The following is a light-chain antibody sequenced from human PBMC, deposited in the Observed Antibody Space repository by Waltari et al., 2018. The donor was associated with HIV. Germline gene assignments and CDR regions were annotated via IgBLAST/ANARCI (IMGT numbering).Light chain of an antibody. CDR1: QTVSTN. CDR3: QQSNNWPYT. V-gene: IGKV3-15*01. CDR2: GTS. J-gene: IGKJ2*01. Sequence: EIVMTQSPATLSVSPGERVTLSCRASQTVSTNLVWYQQKPGQAPRLIIYGTSTRATGIPDRFSGSGSGTDFTLTISSLQSEDFATYYCQQSNNWPYTFGQGTNLDIK.